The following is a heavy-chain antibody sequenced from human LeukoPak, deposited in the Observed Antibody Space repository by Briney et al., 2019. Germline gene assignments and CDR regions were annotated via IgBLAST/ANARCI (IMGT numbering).Heavy chain of an antibody. V-gene: IGHV4-39*01. CDR2: ISYSGST. CDR3: ARNCTSGSCHEAFDP. D-gene: IGHD2-15*01. Sequence: PSETLSLTCTVSGGSISSSSYYWGWIRQPPGKGLEWIGIISYSGSTYYNPSLKSRVTISVDTSKKQFSLKLSSVTAADTAVYYCARNCTSGSCHEAFDPWGQGTLVTVSS. CDR1: GGSISSSSYY. J-gene: IGHJ5*02.